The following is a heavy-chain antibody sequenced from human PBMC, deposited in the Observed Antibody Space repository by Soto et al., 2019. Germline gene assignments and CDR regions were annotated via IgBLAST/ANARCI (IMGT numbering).Heavy chain of an antibody. Sequence: GESLKISCKGSGYSFTSYWISWVRQMPGKGLEWMGRIDPSDSYTNYSPSFQGHVTISADKSISTAYLQWSSLKASDTVMYYCARTPVKTYYYYYGMDVWGQGTTVTVSS. CDR3: ARTPVKTYYYYYGMDV. J-gene: IGHJ6*02. CDR1: GYSFTSYW. D-gene: IGHD4-17*01. CDR2: IDPSDSYT. V-gene: IGHV5-10-1*01.